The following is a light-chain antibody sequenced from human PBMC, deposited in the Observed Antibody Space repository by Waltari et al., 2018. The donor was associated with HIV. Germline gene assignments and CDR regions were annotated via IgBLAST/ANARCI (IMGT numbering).Light chain of an antibody. J-gene: IGLJ1*01. Sequence: QSVLTQPPSVSAAPGQKVTISCSGSSSNIGNNYVSWYQQLPDTAPKLLIYDNDKRPSGIPDRFSGSQSGTSATLGITGLQTGDEADYYCGTWDSSLSTYVFGIGTKVTVL. CDR3: GTWDSSLSTYV. CDR1: SSNIGNNY. V-gene: IGLV1-51*01. CDR2: DND.